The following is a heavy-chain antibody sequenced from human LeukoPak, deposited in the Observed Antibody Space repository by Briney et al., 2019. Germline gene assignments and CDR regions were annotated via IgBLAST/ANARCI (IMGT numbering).Heavy chain of an antibody. CDR1: GFTFSSYA. CDR2: ISYDGSNK. CDR3: ARDTGTDYFDY. Sequence: PGGSLRLSCAASGFTFSSYAIHWVRQAPGKGLEWVAVISYDGSNKYYADSEKGRFTISRDNSKNTLYLQMNSLRAEDTAVYYCARDTGTDYFDYWGQGTLVTVSS. D-gene: IGHD2-8*02. J-gene: IGHJ4*02. V-gene: IGHV3-30-3*01.